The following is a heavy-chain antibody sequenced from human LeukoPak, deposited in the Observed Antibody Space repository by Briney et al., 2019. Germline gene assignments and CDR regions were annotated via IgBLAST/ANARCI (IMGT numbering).Heavy chain of an antibody. CDR3: ARAPDWFGQAHDAFDI. Sequence: ASVKVSCKASGYTLTGYYMHWVRQAPGQGLEWMGWINPNSGGTNYAQKFQGRVTMTRDTSISTAYMELSRLRSDDTAVYYCARAPDWFGQAHDAFDIWGQGTMVTVSS. V-gene: IGHV1-2*02. CDR1: GYTLTGYY. J-gene: IGHJ3*02. CDR2: INPNSGGT. D-gene: IGHD3-9*01.